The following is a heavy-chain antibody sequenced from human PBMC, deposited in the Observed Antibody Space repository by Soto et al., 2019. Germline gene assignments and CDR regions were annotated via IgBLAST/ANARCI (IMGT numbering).Heavy chain of an antibody. CDR2: INHSGST. CDR1: GGSFSGYY. D-gene: IGHD3-16*01. CDR3: ARTTAFVSGTYPPAHFHY. J-gene: IGHJ4*02. V-gene: IGHV4-34*01. Sequence: QVQLQQWGAGLLKPSATLSLTCAVYGGSFSGYYWSWIRQSPGKGLEWIGEINHSGSTNYTPSLKSRVTISVDTSKNQVSLKLSSVTAADTAVYYCARTTAFVSGTYPPAHFHYWGQGTRVTVSS.